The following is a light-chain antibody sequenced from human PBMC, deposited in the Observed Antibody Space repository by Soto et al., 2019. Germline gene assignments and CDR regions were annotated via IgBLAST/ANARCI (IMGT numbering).Light chain of an antibody. CDR3: SSYTTSSTYV. CDR1: SSDVGGYHY. V-gene: IGLV2-14*01. Sequence: SELTQPASVSVSPGQSITISCTGTSSDVGGYHYGSWYQQYPGKAPKVMIYDVSNRPSGVSNRFSGSKSGNTASLTISGLQAEDEADYYCSSYTTSSTYVFGTGTKVTVL. J-gene: IGLJ1*01. CDR2: DVS.